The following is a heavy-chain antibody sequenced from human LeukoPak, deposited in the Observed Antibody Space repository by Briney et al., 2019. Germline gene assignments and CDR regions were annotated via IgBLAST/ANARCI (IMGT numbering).Heavy chain of an antibody. CDR1: GGSFSGYN. V-gene: IGHV4-34*01. CDR3: ARRGRYSYGYLGTQGRFDP. J-gene: IGHJ5*02. Sequence: SETLSLTCAVYGGSFSGYNWSWIRQPPGKGLGWIGEINLSGSTNYNPSLKSRVTISVDTSKNLFTLKLSSVTAADTAVYYCARRGRYSYGYLGTQGRFDPWGQGTLVTVPS. CDR2: INLSGST. D-gene: IGHD5-18*01.